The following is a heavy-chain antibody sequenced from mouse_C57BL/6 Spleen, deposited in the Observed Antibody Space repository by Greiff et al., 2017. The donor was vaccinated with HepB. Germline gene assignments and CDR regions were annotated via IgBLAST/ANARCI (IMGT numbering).Heavy chain of an antibody. J-gene: IGHJ2*01. CDR1: GYTFTSYW. V-gene: IGHV1-55*01. CDR3: ARTDSFYDYDAYYFDY. CDR2: IYPGSGST. Sequence: QVQLQQPGAELVKPGASVKMSCKASGYTFTSYWITWVKQRPGQGLEWIGDIYPGSGSTNYNEKFKSKATLTVDTSSSTAYMQLSSLTSEDSAVYYCARTDSFYDYDAYYFDYWGQGTTLTVSS. D-gene: IGHD2-4*01.